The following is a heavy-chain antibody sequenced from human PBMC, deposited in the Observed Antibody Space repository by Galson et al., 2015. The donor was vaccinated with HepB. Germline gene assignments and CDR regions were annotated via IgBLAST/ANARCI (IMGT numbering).Heavy chain of an antibody. V-gene: IGHV5-10-1*01. CDR2: IDPSDSYT. CDR3: ARGIAAAQYYYYGMDV. Sequence: QSGAEVKKPGESLRISCKGSGYSFTSYWISWVRQMPGKGLEWMGRIDPSDSYTNYSPSFQGHVTISADKSISTAYLQWSSLKASDTAMYYCARGIAAAQYYYYGMDVWGQGTTVTVSS. D-gene: IGHD6-13*01. CDR1: GYSFTSYW. J-gene: IGHJ6*02.